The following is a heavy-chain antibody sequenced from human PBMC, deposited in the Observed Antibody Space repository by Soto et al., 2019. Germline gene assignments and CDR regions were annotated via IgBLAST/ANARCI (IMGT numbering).Heavy chain of an antibody. CDR3: ARYRREAVAGYTLDN. Sequence: PSEALSLTCTVSGGSSSGNYWTWIRQPPGKGLEWIGYVYNSGSTNYNPSLKSRVTISEDTSKSQFSLKVNSMTAADTAVYYCARYRREAVAGYTLDNWGQGILVTVSS. D-gene: IGHD6-13*01. V-gene: IGHV4-59*01. CDR1: GGSSSGNY. CDR2: VYNSGST. J-gene: IGHJ4*02.